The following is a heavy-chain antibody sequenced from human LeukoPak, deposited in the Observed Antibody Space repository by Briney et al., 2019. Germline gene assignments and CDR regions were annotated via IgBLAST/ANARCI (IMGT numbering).Heavy chain of an antibody. Sequence: SETLSLTCTVSGGSISSYYWSWIRQPPGKGLEWIGYIYYTGGTNYNPSLKSRLTISLDTSKNQFSLKLSSVTAADTAVYYCANLVAFGYSTIPWCFDLWGRGTLVTVSS. CDR2: IYYTGGT. J-gene: IGHJ2*01. CDR3: ANLVAFGYSTIPWCFDL. CDR1: GGSISSYY. V-gene: IGHV4-59*01. D-gene: IGHD6-13*01.